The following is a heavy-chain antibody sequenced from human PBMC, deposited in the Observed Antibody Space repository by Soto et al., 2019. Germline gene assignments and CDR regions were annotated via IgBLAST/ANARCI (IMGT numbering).Heavy chain of an antibody. J-gene: IGHJ4*02. V-gene: IGHV4-39*01. CDR1: GGSISSPTYY. CDR2: IYYSGST. Sequence: ASETLSLTCSVSGGSISSPTYYWGWIRQPPGKGLEWIGGIYYSGSTYYSPSLKSRVTISVDTSKNQFSLKVSSVTAADTAVYYCARLPGITTSRRDYWGQGTLVTVSS. D-gene: IGHD1-1*01. CDR3: ARLPGITTSRRDY.